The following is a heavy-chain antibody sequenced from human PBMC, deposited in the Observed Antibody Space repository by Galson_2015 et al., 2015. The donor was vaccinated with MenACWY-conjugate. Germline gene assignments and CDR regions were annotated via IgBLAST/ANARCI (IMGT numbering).Heavy chain of an antibody. Sequence: SVKVSCKASGYSFTGYYIHWVRQAPRQGLEWMGRIIPNSGGTDYAQNFEGRVTLTRDTSFDTVYMDLSRLTVDDTAVYYCAREVPLYATTPFFFDYWGQGTLVAVSS. CDR3: AREVPLYATTPFFFDY. CDR1: GYSFTGYY. V-gene: IGHV1-2*06. J-gene: IGHJ4*02. CDR2: IIPNSGGT. D-gene: IGHD2/OR15-2a*01.